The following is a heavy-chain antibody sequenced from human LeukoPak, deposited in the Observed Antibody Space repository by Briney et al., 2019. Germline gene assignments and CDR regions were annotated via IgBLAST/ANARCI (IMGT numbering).Heavy chain of an antibody. V-gene: IGHV3-23*01. D-gene: IGHD1-26*01. Sequence: PGGSLRLSCATSGFTFSSYAMSWVRQAPGKGLEWVSNISGSGGSTYYADSVRGRFTISRDNSKNTLYLQMNSLRADDTAVYYCAKVPGAPYYFDYWGQGTLVTVSS. J-gene: IGHJ4*02. CDR3: AKVPGAPYYFDY. CDR1: GFTFSSYA. CDR2: ISGSGGST.